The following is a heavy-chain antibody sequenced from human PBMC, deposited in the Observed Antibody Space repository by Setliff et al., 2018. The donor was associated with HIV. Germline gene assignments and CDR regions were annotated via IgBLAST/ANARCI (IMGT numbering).Heavy chain of an antibody. J-gene: IGHJ3*02. CDR3: ARDRGRPDSFDI. CDR2: INSDGSGT. D-gene: IGHD1-26*01. V-gene: IGHV3-74*01. CDR1: GYNFGVYW. Sequence: GGSLRLSCAASGYNFGVYWMHWVRRVPGKGLVWVPHINSDGSGTKYADSVKGRFTMSRDNAKNILYLQMNSLRAEDTALYFCARDRGRPDSFDIWGQGTMVTVSS.